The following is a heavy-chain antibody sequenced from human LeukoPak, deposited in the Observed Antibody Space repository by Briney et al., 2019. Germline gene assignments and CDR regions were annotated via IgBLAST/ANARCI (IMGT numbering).Heavy chain of an antibody. CDR1: GSTFTGYY. CDR2: INPNSGGT. D-gene: IGHD3-3*01. V-gene: IGHV1-2*02. CDR3: ARGGTTNYDFWSGYYGY. Sequence: ASVKVSCKASGSTFTGYYMHWVRQAPGQGLEWMGWINPNSGGTNYAQKFQGRVTMTRDTSISTAYMELSRLRSDDTAVYYCARGGTTNYDFWSGYYGYWGQGTLVTVSS. J-gene: IGHJ4*02.